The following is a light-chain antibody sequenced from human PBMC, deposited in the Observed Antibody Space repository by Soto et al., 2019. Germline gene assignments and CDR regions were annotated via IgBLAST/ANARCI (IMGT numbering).Light chain of an antibody. CDR2: DVT. Sequence: QSALTQPASVSGSPGQSIAISCTGTSSDVGGYNYVSWYQQHPGKAPKLMIYDVTNRPSGVSDRSSGSKSGNTASLTISGLQAEDDADYYCSSYTRSSTRVFGGGTKLTVL. V-gene: IGLV2-14*01. J-gene: IGLJ3*02. CDR3: SSYTRSSTRV. CDR1: SSDVGGYNY.